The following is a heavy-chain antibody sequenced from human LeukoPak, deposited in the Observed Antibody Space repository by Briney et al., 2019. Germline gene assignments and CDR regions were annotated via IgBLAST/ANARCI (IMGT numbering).Heavy chain of an antibody. J-gene: IGHJ4*02. V-gene: IGHV3-74*01. CDR2: INSDGSST. CDR3: ARDQGGILTGYYTEFDY. D-gene: IGHD3-9*01. Sequence: GGSLRLSCAASGFTFSSYWMHWVRQAPGKGLVWVSRINSDGSSTSYADSVKGRFTISRDNAKNTLYLQMSSLRAEDTAVYYCARDQGGILTGYYTEFDYWGQGTLVTVSS. CDR1: GFTFSSYW.